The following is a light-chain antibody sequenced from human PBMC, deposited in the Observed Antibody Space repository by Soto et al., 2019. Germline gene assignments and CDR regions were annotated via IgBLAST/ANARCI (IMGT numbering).Light chain of an antibody. J-gene: IGKJ3*01. CDR2: GTS. CDR1: QSFSSN. Sequence: ELVMTQSPATLSVSPGERATLSCRASQSFSSNVAWYQQKPGQAPRLLIYGTSTRVTGIPARFSGSGSGTEFTLTISSLQSEDSAVYYCQQYGGAPFTFGPGTKVDI. V-gene: IGKV3-15*01. CDR3: QQYGGAPFT.